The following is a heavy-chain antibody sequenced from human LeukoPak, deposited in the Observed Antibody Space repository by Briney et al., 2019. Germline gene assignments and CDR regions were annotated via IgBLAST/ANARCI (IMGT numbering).Heavy chain of an antibody. CDR1: GGSISTYY. CDR2: IYYGGST. Sequence: SETLSLTYTVSGGSISTYYWSWIRQPPGKGLEWIGYIYYGGSTNYNPSLKSRVTISVDTSKNQFSLKLGSVTAADTAVYYCAREEALGSGSFDYWGQGTLVTVSS. V-gene: IGHV4-59*01. D-gene: IGHD1-26*01. CDR3: AREEALGSGSFDY. J-gene: IGHJ4*02.